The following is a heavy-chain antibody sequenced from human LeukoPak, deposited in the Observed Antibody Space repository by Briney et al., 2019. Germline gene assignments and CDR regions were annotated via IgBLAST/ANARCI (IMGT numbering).Heavy chain of an antibody. D-gene: IGHD3-10*01. V-gene: IGHV3-48*01. CDR3: ARVRGSGSYLINY. CDR1: GFTFSSYS. CDR2: ISSSSSTI. J-gene: IGHJ4*02. Sequence: GGSLRLSCAASGFTFSSYSMNWVRQAPGKGLEWVSYISSSSSTIYYADSVKGRFTISRDNAKNSLYLQMNGLRAEDTAVYYCARVRGSGSYLINYWGQGTLVTVSS.